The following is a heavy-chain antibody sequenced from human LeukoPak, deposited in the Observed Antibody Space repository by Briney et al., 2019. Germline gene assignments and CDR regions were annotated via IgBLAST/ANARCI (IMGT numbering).Heavy chain of an antibody. Sequence: SETLSLTCTVSGGSISNYYWSWIRQPPGKGLGWIGYISYSGSTDHNPSLKSRVTISVDTSKNQFSLRLSSVTAADTAVYYCARGGYEARSYYFDYWGQGTLVTVSS. D-gene: IGHD5-12*01. CDR1: GGSISNYY. V-gene: IGHV4-59*01. CDR3: ARGGYEARSYYFDY. CDR2: ISYSGST. J-gene: IGHJ4*02.